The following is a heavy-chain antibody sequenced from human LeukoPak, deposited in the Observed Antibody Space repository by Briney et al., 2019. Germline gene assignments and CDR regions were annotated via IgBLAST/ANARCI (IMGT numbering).Heavy chain of an antibody. CDR2: INSDGSRI. V-gene: IGHV3-74*01. J-gene: IGHJ4*02. CDR1: GITFSNYW. CDR3: AKDSRDILTGYSSEDFDY. Sequence: PGGSLRLSCAASGITFSNYWMHWVRQAPGKGLEWVSRINSDGSRITYADSVKGRFTISRDNSKNTLYLQMNSLRAEDTAVYYCAKDSRDILTGYSSEDFDYWGQGTLVTVSS. D-gene: IGHD3-9*01.